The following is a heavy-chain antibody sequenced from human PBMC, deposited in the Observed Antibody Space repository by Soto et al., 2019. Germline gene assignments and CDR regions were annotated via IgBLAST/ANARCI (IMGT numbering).Heavy chain of an antibody. Sequence: QVQLVQSGAEVEKPGASVKVSCKASGYTFTTYDFNWVRQAPGHGLEWMGWMNPDTGNTGYARKFPGRVTMTRDTSMSTAFMALSGLTAEDTAVYYCAKALGYSSTSRLDLWGQGTLVTVSS. V-gene: IGHV1-8*01. CDR2: MNPDTGNT. D-gene: IGHD6-19*01. J-gene: IGHJ4*02. CDR1: GYTFTTYD. CDR3: AKALGYSSTSRLDL.